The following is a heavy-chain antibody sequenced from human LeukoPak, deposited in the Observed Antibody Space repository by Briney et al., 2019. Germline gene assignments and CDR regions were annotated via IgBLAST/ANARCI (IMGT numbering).Heavy chain of an antibody. V-gene: IGHV4-59*08. CDR2: IYYSGST. D-gene: IGHD3-22*01. CDR1: GDSINSHY. J-gene: IGHJ4*02. Sequence: SETLSLTCTVSGDSINSHYWIWIRQPPGKGVEWIGFIYYSGSTNYNPSLKSRVTISVDTSKNQFSLKLSSVTAADTAVYYCARHGSVSSGALVWGQGTLVTVSS. CDR3: ARHGSVSSGALV.